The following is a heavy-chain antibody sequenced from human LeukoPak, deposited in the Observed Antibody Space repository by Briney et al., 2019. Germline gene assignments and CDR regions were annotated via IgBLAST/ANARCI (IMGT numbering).Heavy chain of an antibody. CDR3: GREAKYYDSGGAGYYYMDV. V-gene: IGHV6-1*01. J-gene: IGHJ6*03. Sequence: SQTLSLTCAISGDSVSSNSAAWNWIRQSPSRGLEWLGRTYYRSKWYNEYGVSVKSRITINPGTSKNQFSLQMNSVTPEDAAVYYCGREAKYYDSGGAGYYYMDVWGKGTTVTVSS. D-gene: IGHD3-22*01. CDR1: GDSVSSNSAA. CDR2: TYYRSKWYN.